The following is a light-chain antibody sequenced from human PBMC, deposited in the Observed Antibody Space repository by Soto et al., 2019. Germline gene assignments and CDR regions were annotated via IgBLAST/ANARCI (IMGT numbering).Light chain of an antibody. CDR3: SSFTSTSTRL. CDR2: EVT. J-gene: IGLJ1*01. V-gene: IGLV2-14*01. CDR1: SSDIGSYDY. Sequence: QSVLTQPASVSGSPGQSITISCTGTSSDIGSYDYVSWYQQHPGKAPNLIIYEVTDRPSGVSNRFSGSKSGNTASLTISGLQAEDEADYYCSSFTSTSTRLFGSWTKLTVL.